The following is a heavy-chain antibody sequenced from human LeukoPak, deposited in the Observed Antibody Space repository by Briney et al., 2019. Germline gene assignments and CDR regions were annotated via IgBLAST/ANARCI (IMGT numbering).Heavy chain of an antibody. D-gene: IGHD6-6*01. CDR3: ASEYSSSSPPFDY. CDR2: TYYSGST. V-gene: IGHV4-59*01. CDR1: GGSISSYY. J-gene: IGHJ4*02. Sequence: SETLSLTCTVSGGSISSYYWSWIRQPPGKGLEWIGYTYYSGSTNYNPSLKSRVTISVDTSKNQFSLKLSSVTAADTAVYYCASEYSSSSPPFDYWGQGTLVTVS.